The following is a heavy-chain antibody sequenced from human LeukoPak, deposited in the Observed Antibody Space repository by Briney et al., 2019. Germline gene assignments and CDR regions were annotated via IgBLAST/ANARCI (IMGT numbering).Heavy chain of an antibody. Sequence: GGSLRLSCAASGFTFTAYTINWVRQAPGKGLEWVSYISGSTTDIYYADSVKGRFTISRDNAKRSVYLQMNSLRAEDTAVYYCAGDKTTSGYYEFDYWGQGTLVTVSS. CDR1: GFTFTAYT. CDR3: AGDKTTSGYYEFDY. D-gene: IGHD3-22*01. V-gene: IGHV3-21*04. CDR2: ISGSTTDI. J-gene: IGHJ4*02.